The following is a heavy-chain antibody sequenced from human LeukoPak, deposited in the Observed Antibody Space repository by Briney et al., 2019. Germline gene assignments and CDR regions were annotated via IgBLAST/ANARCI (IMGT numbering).Heavy chain of an antibody. V-gene: IGHV4-59*01. D-gene: IGHD5-24*01. Sequence: SETLSLTCTVSGGSISSYYWSWIRQPPGKGLEWIGYIYYSGSTNYNPSLKSRVTISVDTSKNQFSLKLSSVTAADTAVYYCARGRGDGYNYYWYFDLWGRGTLVTVSS. CDR2: IYYSGST. CDR1: GGSISSYY. J-gene: IGHJ2*01. CDR3: ARGRGDGYNYYWYFDL.